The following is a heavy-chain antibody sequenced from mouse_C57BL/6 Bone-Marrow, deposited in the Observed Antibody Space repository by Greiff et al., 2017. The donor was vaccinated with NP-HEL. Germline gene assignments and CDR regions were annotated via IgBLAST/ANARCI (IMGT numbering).Heavy chain of an antibody. CDR1: GFSLTSYG. CDR2: IWGVGST. CDR3: ASDLRLGGPFAY. Sequence: VQLQESGPGLVAPSQSLSITCTVSGFSLTSYGVDWVRQSPGKGLEWLGVIWGVGSTTYNSALNSRLSISKDNSKSQVFLKMNSLQTDDTAVYYCASDLRLGGPFAYWGQGTLVTVSA. J-gene: IGHJ3*01. D-gene: IGHD2-4*01. V-gene: IGHV2-6*01.